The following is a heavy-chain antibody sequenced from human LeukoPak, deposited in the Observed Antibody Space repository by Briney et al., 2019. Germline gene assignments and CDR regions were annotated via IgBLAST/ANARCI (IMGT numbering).Heavy chain of an antibody. Sequence: SETLSLTCTVSGGSISSYYWSWIRQPAGKGLEWIGRIYTSGSTNYNPSLKSRVTMSVDTSKNQFSLKPSSVTAADTAVYYCAREDRSSWLFDYWGQGTLITVSS. J-gene: IGHJ4*02. CDR3: AREDRSSWLFDY. CDR1: GGSISSYY. D-gene: IGHD6-13*01. V-gene: IGHV4-4*07. CDR2: IYTSGST.